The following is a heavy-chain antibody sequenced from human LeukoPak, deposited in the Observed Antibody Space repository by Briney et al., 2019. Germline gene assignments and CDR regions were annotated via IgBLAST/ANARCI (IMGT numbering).Heavy chain of an antibody. CDR3: AKPKYCSSTSCPYYYYYMDV. CDR2: ISGSGGST. CDR1: GFTFSSYA. V-gene: IGHV3-23*01. Sequence: PGGSLRLSCAASGFTFSSYAMSWVRQAPGKGLEWVSAISGSGGSTYYTDSVKGRFTISRDSSKNTLYLQMNSLRAEDTAVYYCAKPKYCSSTSCPYYYYYMDVWGKGTTVTVSS. D-gene: IGHD2-2*01. J-gene: IGHJ6*03.